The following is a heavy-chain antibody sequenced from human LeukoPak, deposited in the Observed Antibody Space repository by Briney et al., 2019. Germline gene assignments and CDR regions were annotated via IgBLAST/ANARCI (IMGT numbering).Heavy chain of an antibody. Sequence: PGGSLRLSCAASGFTFDDYAMHWVRQAPGKGLEWVSGISWNSGSIGYADSVKGRFTISRDNAKNSLYLQMNSLRAEDTALCYCVAWWPTNIDWGQGTLVTVSS. V-gene: IGHV3-9*01. CDR1: GFTFDDYA. CDR3: VAWWPTNID. D-gene: IGHD2-15*01. J-gene: IGHJ4*02. CDR2: ISWNSGSI.